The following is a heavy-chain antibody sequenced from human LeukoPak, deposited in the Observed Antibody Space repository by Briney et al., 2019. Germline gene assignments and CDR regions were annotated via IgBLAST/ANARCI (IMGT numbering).Heavy chain of an antibody. D-gene: IGHD2-8*01. V-gene: IGHV1-46*01. CDR1: GYTFTSYY. CDR2: INPSGGST. Sequence: ASVKVSCKASGYTFTSYYMHWVRQAPGQGLEWMGIINPSGGSTSYAQKFQGRVTMTRDTSTSTVYMELSSLRSEDTAVYYCARGANYCTNGVCSLFYWGLGTLVTVSS. CDR3: ARGANYCTNGVCSLFY. J-gene: IGHJ4*02.